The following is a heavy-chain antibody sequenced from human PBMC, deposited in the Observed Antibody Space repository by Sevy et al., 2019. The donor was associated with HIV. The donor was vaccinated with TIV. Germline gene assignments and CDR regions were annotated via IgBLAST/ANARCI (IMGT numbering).Heavy chain of an antibody. CDR2: INQSGST. CDR3: ARENPGMLGTFDY. D-gene: IGHD2-8*01. Sequence: SETLSLTCGVYGGSFSGYYWSWIRQPPGKGLEWMGEINQSGSTNYNPSLKSRVTISVDTSKSQFSLKLSSVTAADTAVYYCARENPGMLGTFDYWGQGTLVTVSS. V-gene: IGHV4-34*01. CDR1: GGSFSGYY. J-gene: IGHJ4*02.